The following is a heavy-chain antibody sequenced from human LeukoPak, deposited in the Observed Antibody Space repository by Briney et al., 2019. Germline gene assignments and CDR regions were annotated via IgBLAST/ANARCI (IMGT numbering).Heavy chain of an antibody. Sequence: GRSLRLSCAASGFTFSSYAMHWVRQAPGKGLEWVAVISYDGNNKYYADSVKGRFTISRDNSKDTLSLQMNSLRVEDSAIYYCASRKEYTVSSVYYRGRGILVTVSS. J-gene: IGHJ4*02. CDR3: ASRKEYTVSSVYY. V-gene: IGHV3-30-3*01. D-gene: IGHD5/OR15-5a*01. CDR1: GFTFSSYA. CDR2: ISYDGNNK.